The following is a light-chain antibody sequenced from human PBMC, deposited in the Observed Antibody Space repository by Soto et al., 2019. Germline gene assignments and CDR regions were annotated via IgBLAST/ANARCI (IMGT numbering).Light chain of an antibody. CDR2: DAS. CDR3: QQRGNWPPTWT. CDR1: QSVSSN. V-gene: IGKV3-11*01. J-gene: IGKJ1*01. Sequence: EIVMTQSPATLSVSPGARAPLSCRARQSVSSNLAWYQQKPGQAPSLLIYDASIRATGIPARFSGSWSGTDFTLTINGLEPEDSAVYYCQQRGNWPPTWTFGQGTKVDIK.